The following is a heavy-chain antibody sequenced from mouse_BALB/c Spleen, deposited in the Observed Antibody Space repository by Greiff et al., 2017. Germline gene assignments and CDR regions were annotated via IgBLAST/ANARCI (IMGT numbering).Heavy chain of an antibody. CDR1: GYAFTNYL. CDR2: INPGSGGT. CDR3: ARSGYYGSSAYWYFDV. J-gene: IGHJ1*01. Sequence: VQLQQSGAELVRPGTSVKVSCKASGYAFTNYLIEWVKQRPGPGLEWIGVINPGSGGTNYNEKFKGKATLTADKSSSTAYMQLSSLTSDDSAVYCCARSGYYGSSAYWYFDVWGAGTTVTVSS. D-gene: IGHD1-1*01. V-gene: IGHV1-54*03.